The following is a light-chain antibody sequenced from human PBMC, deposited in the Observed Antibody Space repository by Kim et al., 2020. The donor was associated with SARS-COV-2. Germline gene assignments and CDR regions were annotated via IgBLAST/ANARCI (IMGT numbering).Light chain of an antibody. CDR1: SSDVGAYNY. V-gene: IGLV2-11*01. CDR2: DVT. J-gene: IGLJ1*01. CDR3: CSYAGNYSYV. Sequence: QSALTQPRSVSGSPGQSVTISCSGTSSDVGAYNYVSWFQQHPGKAPKLMISDVTGRPSGVPDRFSGSKSGNTASLTISGLQAEDEGDYYCCSYAGNYSYVFGTGTKVTVL.